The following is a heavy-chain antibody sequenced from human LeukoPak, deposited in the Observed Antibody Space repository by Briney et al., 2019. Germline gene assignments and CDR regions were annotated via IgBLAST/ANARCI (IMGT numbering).Heavy chain of an antibody. V-gene: IGHV5-51*01. Sequence: GESLKISWSGSGYSFTNYWIGWGRQMPGKGPEWMGAIYSGDYDTRYSPPFQGQVTISADQSISTAYLQWSSLEGSDTAMFYCSRDSGYDFAYGMDVWGQGTTVTVSS. J-gene: IGHJ6*02. CDR2: IYSGDYDT. CDR1: GYSFTNYW. D-gene: IGHD5-12*01. CDR3: SRDSGYDFAYGMDV.